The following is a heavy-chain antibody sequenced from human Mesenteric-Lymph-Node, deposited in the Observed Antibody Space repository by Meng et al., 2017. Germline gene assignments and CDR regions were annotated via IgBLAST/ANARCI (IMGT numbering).Heavy chain of an antibody. Sequence: GESLKISCAASGFTFSSYAMHWVRQAPGKGLEWVAVISDDGTNKYYADSVKGRFSISRDNSKNTLYLQLNSLRAEDTAVYHCARGWDYYYDSSGPLGYWGQGTLVTVSS. CDR1: GFTFSSYA. J-gene: IGHJ4*02. CDR2: ISDDGTNK. V-gene: IGHV3-30*01. D-gene: IGHD3-22*01. CDR3: ARGWDYYYDSSGPLGY.